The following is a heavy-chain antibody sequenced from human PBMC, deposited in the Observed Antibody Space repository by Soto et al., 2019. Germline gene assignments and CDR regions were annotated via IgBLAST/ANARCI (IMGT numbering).Heavy chain of an antibody. CDR1: GFNFSGYT. J-gene: IGHJ6*02. D-gene: IGHD1-26*01. CDR3: ARDAWDVGGSSPHPSYYYDLDV. Sequence: GGSLRLSCAASGFNFSGYTMSWVRQAPGKGLEWVSYISSSSSTVYCADSVKGRFTISIDNAKNSLYLQMNSLRDEDTAVYYCARDAWDVGGSSPHPSYYYDLDVWGQGTTVTVSS. V-gene: IGHV3-48*02. CDR2: ISSSSSTV.